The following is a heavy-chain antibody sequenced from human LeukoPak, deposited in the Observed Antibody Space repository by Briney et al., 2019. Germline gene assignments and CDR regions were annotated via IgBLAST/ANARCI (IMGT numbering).Heavy chain of an antibody. CDR1: GFTFIGLW. D-gene: IGHD3-3*01. V-gene: IGHV3-7*04. CDR3: ARDWSGSGVSNDH. J-gene: IGHJ4*02. CDR2: IKVDGSQK. Sequence: PGGSLRLSCAPPGFTFIGLWISWVPQAPGKGLEWGANIKVDGSQKYYVDSVKGRFTISRDNTKNSLYLQMNSLRAEDTAVYYCARDWSGSGVSNDHWGQGTQVTVSS.